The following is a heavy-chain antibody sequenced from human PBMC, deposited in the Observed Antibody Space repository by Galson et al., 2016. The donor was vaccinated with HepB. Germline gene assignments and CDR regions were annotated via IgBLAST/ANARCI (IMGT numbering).Heavy chain of an antibody. CDR2: ISGSDGST. V-gene: IGHV3-23*01. Sequence: SLRLSCAASGFTFSSYAMSWVRQAPGKGLEWVSAISGSDGSTYYADSVKGRFTISRANSKNTPYLQMNSMRADDTAVYYCAKGDPYYYYGMDVWGQGTPVTVSS. CDR1: GFTFSSYA. J-gene: IGHJ6*02. CDR3: AKGDPYYYYGMDV.